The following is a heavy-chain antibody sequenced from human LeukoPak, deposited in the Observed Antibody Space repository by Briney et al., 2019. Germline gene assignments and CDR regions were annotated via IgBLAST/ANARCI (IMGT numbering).Heavy chain of an antibody. J-gene: IGHJ3*02. Sequence: ASVKLSCKASRDTFTDHYVHLGRQSPGQGPEWVGWINPKSGVTISAQNLQGRVTMTRDTSLSTAYMELRRLRSDDTAVYYCARDLALHDTSFVFDMWGQGTMVTVSS. V-gene: IGHV1-2*02. CDR2: INPKSGVT. CDR1: RDTFTDHY. CDR3: ARDLALHDTSFVFDM. D-gene: IGHD3-9*01.